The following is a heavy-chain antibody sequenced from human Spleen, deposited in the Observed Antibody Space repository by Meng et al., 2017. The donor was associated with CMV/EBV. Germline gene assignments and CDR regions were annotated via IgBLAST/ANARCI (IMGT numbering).Heavy chain of an antibody. D-gene: IGHD2-8*02. Sequence: GGSLRLSCAASGFTFSTYAMIWVRQVPGTGPECVSSISDSGARTYYSDSVKGRFTISRDNSKNTLFLQMNSLRAEDTAIYYCASHFYTGSSAWGQGTLVTVS. J-gene: IGHJ5*02. CDR1: GFTFSTYA. V-gene: IGHV3-23*01. CDR2: ISDSGART. CDR3: ASHFYTGSSA.